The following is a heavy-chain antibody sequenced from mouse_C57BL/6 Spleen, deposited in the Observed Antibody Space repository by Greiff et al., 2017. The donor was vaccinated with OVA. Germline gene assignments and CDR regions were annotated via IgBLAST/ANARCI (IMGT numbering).Heavy chain of an antibody. J-gene: IGHJ4*01. Sequence: VKLMESGAELVKPGASVKMSCKASGYTFTTYPIEWMKQNHGKSLEWIGNFHPYNDDTKYNDKFKGKATLTVEKSSSTVYLELSRLTSDDSAVYSCTRKGLPYAMDYWGQGTSVTVSS. V-gene: IGHV1-47*01. D-gene: IGHD3-3*01. CDR1: GYTFTTYP. CDR3: TRKGLPYAMDY. CDR2: FHPYNDDT.